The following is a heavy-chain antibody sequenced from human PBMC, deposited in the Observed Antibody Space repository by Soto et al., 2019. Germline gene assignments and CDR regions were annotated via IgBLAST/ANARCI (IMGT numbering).Heavy chain of an antibody. V-gene: IGHV3-15*01. CDR1: GFTFSNAW. J-gene: IGHJ3*02. D-gene: IGHD3-3*01. CDR3: TTDWGSWSGYYLFQGAFDI. CDR2: IKSKTDGGTT. Sequence: PGGSLRLSCAASGFTFSNAWMSWVRQAPGKGLEWVGRIKSKTDGGTTDYAAPVKGRFTISRDDSKNTLYPQMNSLKTEDTAVYYCTTDWGSWSGYYLFQGAFDIWGQGTMVTVSS.